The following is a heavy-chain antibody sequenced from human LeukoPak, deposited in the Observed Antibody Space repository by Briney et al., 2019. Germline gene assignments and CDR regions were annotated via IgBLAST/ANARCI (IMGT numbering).Heavy chain of an antibody. CDR1: GYTFTGYY. V-gene: IGHV1-2*02. J-gene: IGHJ4*02. D-gene: IGHD5-24*01. CDR2: INPNSGGT. CDR3: ARDRDGYNNIDY. Sequence: SVKVSCKASGYTFTGYYMHWVRQAPGQGLEWMGWINPNSGGTNYAQKFQGRVTMTRDTSISTAYMELSRLRSDDTAVYYCARDRDGYNNIDYWGQGTLVTVSS.